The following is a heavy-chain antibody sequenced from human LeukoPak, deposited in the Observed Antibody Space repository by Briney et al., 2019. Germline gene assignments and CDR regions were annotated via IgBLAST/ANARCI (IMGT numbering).Heavy chain of an antibody. J-gene: IGHJ4*02. CDR1: GFTFSSYA. Sequence: TGGSLRLSCAASGFTFSSYAVSWVRQAPGKGLEWVSAISGSGGSTYYADSVKGRFTISRDNSKNTLYLQMNSLRAEDTAVYYCANLYDFWSGYYTGREEDYWGQGTLVTVSS. CDR2: ISGSGGST. D-gene: IGHD3-3*01. CDR3: ANLYDFWSGYYTGREEDY. V-gene: IGHV3-23*01.